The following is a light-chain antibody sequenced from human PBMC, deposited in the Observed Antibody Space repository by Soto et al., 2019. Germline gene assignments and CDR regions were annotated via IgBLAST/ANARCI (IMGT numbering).Light chain of an antibody. J-gene: IGLJ2*01. V-gene: IGLV1-44*01. CDR1: SSNIGSNT. Sequence: QSVLTQPPSASATPGQRVTISCSGSSSNIGSNTVNWYQQLPGTAPKLLIYKSNQRPSGVPDRFSGSKSGTSASLAISGLQSEDEADYYCVAWDDSLNGHVVFGGGTKLTVL. CDR2: KSN. CDR3: VAWDDSLNGHVV.